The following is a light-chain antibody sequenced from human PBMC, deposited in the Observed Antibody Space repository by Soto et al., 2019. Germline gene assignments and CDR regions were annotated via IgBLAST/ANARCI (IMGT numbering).Light chain of an antibody. CDR1: ASDIGGYTF. V-gene: IGLV2-8*01. J-gene: IGLJ1*01. CDR3: RAPRGTNPYV. CDR2: DVN. Sequence: QSALTQPPSASGSPGQSVAISCTGTASDIGGYTFVSWYQQHPGKAPKLLIYDVNKRPSGVPDRFSGSKSGNTASLTVSGLQAEDEADYACRAPRGTNPYVYGTGTKLTVL.